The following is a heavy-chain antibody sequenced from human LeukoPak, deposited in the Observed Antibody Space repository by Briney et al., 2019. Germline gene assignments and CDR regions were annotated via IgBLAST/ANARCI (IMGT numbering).Heavy chain of an antibody. D-gene: IGHD3-10*01. CDR1: GGSISSSNW. CDR2: IYHSGST. J-gene: IGHJ4*02. V-gene: IGHV4-4*02. Sequence: SGTLSLTCAVSGGSISSSNWWSWVRQPPGKGLEWIGEIYHSGSTNYNPSLKSRVTISVDKSKNQFSLKLNSVTAADTAVYYCARTYYYGSGNQFDYWGQGTLVTVPS. CDR3: ARTYYYGSGNQFDY.